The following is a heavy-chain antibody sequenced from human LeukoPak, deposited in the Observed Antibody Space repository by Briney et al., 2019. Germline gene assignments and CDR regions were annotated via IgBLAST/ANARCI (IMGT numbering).Heavy chain of an antibody. D-gene: IGHD6-19*01. Sequence: PSETLSLSCTVSGDSFSSRNFYWGWIRQSPGKGLEWIGSTFYGGSTYYNASLKSRVTISVDTSENRFSLELTSVTAADTAVYYCARGGYASGWYLDYWGQGTLVTVSS. CDR3: ARGGYASGWYLDY. CDR2: TFYGGST. V-gene: IGHV4-39*01. J-gene: IGHJ4*02. CDR1: GDSFSSRNFY.